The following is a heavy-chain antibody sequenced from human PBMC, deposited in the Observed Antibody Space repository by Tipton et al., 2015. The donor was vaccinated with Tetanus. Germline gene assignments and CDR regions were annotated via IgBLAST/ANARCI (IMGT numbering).Heavy chain of an antibody. CDR3: ARDLCYSNYVNCFDY. Sequence: SGAEVKVSCKASGYTFTSYGISWVRQAPGQGLEWMGWISAYNGNTNYAQKLQGRVTMTTDTSTSTAYMELRSLRSDDTAVYYCARDLCYSNYVNCFDYWGQGTLFTVSS. V-gene: IGHV1-18*01. J-gene: IGHJ4*02. D-gene: IGHD4-11*01. CDR1: GYTFTSYG. CDR2: ISAYNGNT.